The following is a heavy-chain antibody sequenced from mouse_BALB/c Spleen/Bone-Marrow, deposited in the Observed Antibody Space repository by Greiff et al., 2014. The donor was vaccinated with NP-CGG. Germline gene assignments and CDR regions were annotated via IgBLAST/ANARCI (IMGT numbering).Heavy chain of an antibody. Sequence: QVQLKQSGPGLVAPSQSLSITCTVSGFSLTDYGVSWIRQPPGKGLEWLGVIWGGGITYYNSTLKSRLSISKDNSKNQVFLKMNSLQTDDTAMYYCAKINWDEGDYWGQGTTLTVSS. CDR2: IWGGGIT. CDR1: GFSLTDYG. V-gene: IGHV2-6-5*01. J-gene: IGHJ2*01. D-gene: IGHD4-1*01. CDR3: AKINWDEGDY.